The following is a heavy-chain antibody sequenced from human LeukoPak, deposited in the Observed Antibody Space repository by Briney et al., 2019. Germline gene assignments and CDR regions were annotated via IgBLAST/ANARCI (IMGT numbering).Heavy chain of an antibody. V-gene: IGHV6-1*01. CDR1: GDSVSSNGAA. J-gene: IGHJ3*02. CDR2: TYYRSKWYN. Sequence: SQTLSLTCVISGDSVSSNGAAWNWLRQSPSRGLEWLGRTYYRSKWYNDYAASVKSRVSINPDTSKNHFSLQLNSVTPEDTAVYYCARKYSSTWYDALDIWGQGTMVTVSS. D-gene: IGHD6-13*01. CDR3: ARKYSSTWYDALDI.